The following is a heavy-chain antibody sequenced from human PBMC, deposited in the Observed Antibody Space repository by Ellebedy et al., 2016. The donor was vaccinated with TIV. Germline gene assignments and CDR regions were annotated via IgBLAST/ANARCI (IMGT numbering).Heavy chain of an antibody. CDR1: GFTVSTNY. CDR3: ARGTLNNDWGLGF. V-gene: IGHV3-66*03. D-gene: IGHD3-9*01. Sequence: GESLKISCAASGFTVSTNYMSWVRQAPGRGLEWISIIYRSGGTYYAGSVKGRFTISRDISKNTVYLQMNSLRGEDTAVYYCARGTLNNDWGLGFWGQGTLVTVSS. CDR2: IYRSGGT. J-gene: IGHJ4*02.